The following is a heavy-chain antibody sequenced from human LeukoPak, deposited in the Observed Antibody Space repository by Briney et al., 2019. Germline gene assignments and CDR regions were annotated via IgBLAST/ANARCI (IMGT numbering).Heavy chain of an antibody. CDR1: GYNFTSYW. CDR3: ASRPFETTVVPWDFY. D-gene: IGHD4-23*01. CDR2: IYPGDSDT. Sequence: GESLKIPCKGSGYNFTSYWIGWVRQMPGKGLEWMGIIYPGDSDTRYSPSFQGQVTISADKSISSAYLQWSSLKASDTAMYYCASRPFETTVVPWDFYWGQGTQVTVSS. J-gene: IGHJ4*02. V-gene: IGHV5-51*01.